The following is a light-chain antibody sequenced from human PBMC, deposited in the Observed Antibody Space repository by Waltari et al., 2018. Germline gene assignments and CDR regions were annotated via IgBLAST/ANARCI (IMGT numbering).Light chain of an antibody. CDR1: PIVGSSY. CDR3: QQYDISPWT. CDR2: GTS. Sequence: EIVLTQSPGTLSLSPGERAALSCTTSPIVGSSYLGWYQHNPGQAPRLLIYGTSTRATGIPDRFSGSGSGTDFTLTISRLEPEDFAVYYCQQYDISPWTFGQGTKVEIK. V-gene: IGKV3-20*01. J-gene: IGKJ1*01.